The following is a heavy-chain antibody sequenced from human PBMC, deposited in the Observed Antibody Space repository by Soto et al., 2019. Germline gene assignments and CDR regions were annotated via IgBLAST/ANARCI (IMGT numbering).Heavy chain of an antibody. CDR2: IYWDDDK. Sequence: QITLKESGPTLVKPTQTLTLTCTFSGFSLTSTRVGVGWIRQPPGKALEWLALIYWDDDKRYNPSLKSRLTITNDTSTNQVVLTMTNTDPVDTATYYCTHTTSGHADFDYWGQGTLVTVSS. J-gene: IGHJ4*02. CDR3: THTTSGHADFDY. V-gene: IGHV2-5*02. CDR1: GFSLTSTRVG. D-gene: IGHD2-15*01.